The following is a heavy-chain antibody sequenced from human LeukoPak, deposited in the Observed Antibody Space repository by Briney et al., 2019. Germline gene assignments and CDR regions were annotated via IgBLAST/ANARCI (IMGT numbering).Heavy chain of an antibody. J-gene: IGHJ4*02. CDR3: TRAWIFGVVITHFDY. D-gene: IGHD3-3*01. CDR1: GFTFGDYA. V-gene: IGHV3-49*04. Sequence: PGRSLRLSCTASGFTFGDYAMSWVRQAPGKGLEWVGFIRSKAYGGTTEYAASVKGRFTISRDDSKSIAYLQMNSLKTEDTAVYYCTRAWIFGVVITHFDYWGQGTLVT. CDR2: IRSKAYGGTT.